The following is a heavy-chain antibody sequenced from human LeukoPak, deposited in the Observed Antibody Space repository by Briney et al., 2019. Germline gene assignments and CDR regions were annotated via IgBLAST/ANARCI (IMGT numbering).Heavy chain of an antibody. CDR1: GFTFSSYS. CDR2: ISGSGGST. Sequence: PGGSLRLSCAASGFTFSSYSMNWVRQAPGKGLEWVSAISGSGGSTYYADSVKGRFTIPRDNSKNTLYLQMNSLRAEDTAVYYCAKGFAEYDILTGPPGYWGQGTLVTVSS. CDR3: AKGFAEYDILTGPPGY. D-gene: IGHD3-9*01. J-gene: IGHJ4*02. V-gene: IGHV3-23*01.